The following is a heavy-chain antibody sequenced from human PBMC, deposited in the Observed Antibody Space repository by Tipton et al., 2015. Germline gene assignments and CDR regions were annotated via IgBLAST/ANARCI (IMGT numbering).Heavy chain of an antibody. D-gene: IGHD6-25*01. Sequence: TLSLTCAVSGDSIRSTNWWTWVRQSPGKGLEWIGQISHIGTTNYNPSPKTRVTFSLDKSKNQVSLKLRSVTAADTAVYYCARADAALDYWGQGTLVTVSS. CDR3: ARADAALDY. CDR1: GDSIRSTNW. CDR2: ISHIGTT. V-gene: IGHV4-4*02. J-gene: IGHJ4*02.